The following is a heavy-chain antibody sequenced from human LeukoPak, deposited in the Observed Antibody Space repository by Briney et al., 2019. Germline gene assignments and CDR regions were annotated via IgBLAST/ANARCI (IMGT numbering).Heavy chain of an antibody. D-gene: IGHD3-22*01. J-gene: IGHJ4*02. CDR1: GFSFSSYS. Sequence: GGSLRLCCAASGFSFSSYSMNWVRQAPGKGLEWVSSISSSSSYIYYADSVKGRFTISRDNAKNSLYLQMNSLRAEDTAVYYCTRGTGDSSGYWGPDYWGQGTLVTVSS. CDR2: ISSSSSYI. CDR3: TRGTGDSSGYWGPDY. V-gene: IGHV3-21*01.